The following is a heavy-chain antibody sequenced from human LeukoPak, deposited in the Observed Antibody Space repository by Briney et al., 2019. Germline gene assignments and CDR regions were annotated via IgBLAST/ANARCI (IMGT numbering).Heavy chain of an antibody. V-gene: IGHV4-4*07. CDR3: VRVPSDCTTDSCYSLNYFDS. D-gene: IGHD2-2*01. J-gene: IGHJ4*02. Sequence: SETLSLTCSVSGASISSFFWTWIRQPAGKGLEWIERLNLSGTTNYNPSLKSRVAMSADTSKNQLSLRLTSVTAADTAVYYCVRVPSDCTTDSCYSLNYFDSWGQGTLVTVSS. CDR2: LNLSGTT. CDR1: GASISSFF.